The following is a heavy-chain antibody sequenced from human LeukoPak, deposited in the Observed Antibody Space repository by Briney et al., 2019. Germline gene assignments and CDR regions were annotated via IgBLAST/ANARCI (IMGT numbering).Heavy chain of an antibody. J-gene: IGHJ4*02. CDR2: VRSGGTDK. D-gene: IGHD4-17*01. CDR3: AKDRADYGEDC. V-gene: IGHV3-30*02. CDR1: GFTFNNFG. Sequence: PGGSLRLSCAASGFTFNNFGMHWISQAPGKGLGWVEFVRSGGTDKYYADSVKGRFTISRDNPKNMVYLQMNCLRVTHTAVTDFAKDRADYGEDCWGQGILVTVST.